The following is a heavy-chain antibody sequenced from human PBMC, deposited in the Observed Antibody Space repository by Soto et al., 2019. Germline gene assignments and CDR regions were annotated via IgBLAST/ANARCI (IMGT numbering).Heavy chain of an antibody. CDR2: IWYDGSNK. D-gene: IGHD3-10*01. CDR3: ARDGYRWFGELLFEAAPLNSYYYYYGMDV. Sequence: GGSLRLSCAASGFTFSSYGMHWVRQAPGKGLEWVAVIWYDGSNKYYADSVKGRFTISRDNSKNTLYLQMNSLRAEDTAVYYCARDGYRWFGELLFEAAPLNSYYYYYGMDVWGQGTTVTVSS. J-gene: IGHJ6*02. CDR1: GFTFSSYG. V-gene: IGHV3-33*01.